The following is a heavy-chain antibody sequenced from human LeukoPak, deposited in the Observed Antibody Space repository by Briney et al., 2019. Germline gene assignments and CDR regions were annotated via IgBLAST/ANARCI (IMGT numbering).Heavy chain of an antibody. D-gene: IGHD2-8*02. CDR2: ISGSGGST. J-gene: IGHJ4*02. V-gene: IGHV3-23*01. CDR1: GFTFSSYA. Sequence: GASLRLSCAASGFTFSSYAMSWVRQAPGKGLEWVSAISGSGGSTYYADSVKGRFTISRDNSKNTLYLQMNSLRAEDTAVYYCAKKSGVWLSYFDYWAREPWSPSPQ. CDR3: AKKSGVWLSYFDY.